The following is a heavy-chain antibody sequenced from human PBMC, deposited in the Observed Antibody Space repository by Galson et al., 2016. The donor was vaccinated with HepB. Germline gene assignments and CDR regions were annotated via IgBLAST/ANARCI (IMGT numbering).Heavy chain of an antibody. J-gene: IGHJ4*02. D-gene: IGHD1-26*01. CDR2: VIPKFGTR. CDR3: AGASWEFPTTFDY. CDR1: GGTFSGFA. V-gene: IGHV1-69*13. Sequence: SVKVSCKASGGTFSGFAISWVRQAPGQGLEWMGGVIPKFGTRNYAQKFRDKVTISADAPTNTAYMELDSLTSDDTAVYYCAGASWEFPTTFDYWGRGTQVTVSS.